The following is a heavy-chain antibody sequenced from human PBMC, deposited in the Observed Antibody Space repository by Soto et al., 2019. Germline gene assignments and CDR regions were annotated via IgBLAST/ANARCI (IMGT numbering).Heavy chain of an antibody. V-gene: IGHV4-59*01. CDR3: ARGPAYSSGWFNDY. J-gene: IGHJ4*02. D-gene: IGHD6-19*01. CDR1: GGSISSYY. CDR2: IYYSGST. Sequence: SETLSLTCTVSGGSISSYYWSWIRQPPGKGLEWIGYIYYSGSTNYNPSLKSRVTISVDTSKNQFSLKLSSVTAADTAVYYCARGPAYSSGWFNDYWGQGTLVTSPQ.